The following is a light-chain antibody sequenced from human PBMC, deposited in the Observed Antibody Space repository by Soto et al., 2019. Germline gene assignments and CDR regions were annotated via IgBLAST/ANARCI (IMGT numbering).Light chain of an antibody. CDR3: QQYDSSPLFS. V-gene: IGKV3-20*01. Sequence: EIVLTQSPGTLSLSPGERATLSCRASQSVSSSYLAWYQHKPGQAPRLLIYGASSRATGIPDRFSGSGSGTDFTLTTSRLEPEDFAVYYCQQYDSSPLFSFGPGTKVDIK. CDR1: QSVSSSY. CDR2: GAS. J-gene: IGKJ3*01.